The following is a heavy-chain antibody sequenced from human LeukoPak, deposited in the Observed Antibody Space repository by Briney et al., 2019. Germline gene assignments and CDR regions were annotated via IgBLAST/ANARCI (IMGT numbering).Heavy chain of an antibody. CDR1: GGSISSDSYF. V-gene: IGHV4-39*01. CDR3: ARHDPTYYYGSGSYSLEY. CDR2: IHYSGSP. J-gene: IGHJ4*02. Sequence: SETLSLTCTVSGGSISSDSYFWGWIRQPPGKGLEWIGSIHYSGSPYFNPSLKSPFTISVDTSKTQFSLKLSSVTAAATAVYYCARHDPTYYYGSGSYSLEYWGQGNLVTVSS. D-gene: IGHD3-10*01.